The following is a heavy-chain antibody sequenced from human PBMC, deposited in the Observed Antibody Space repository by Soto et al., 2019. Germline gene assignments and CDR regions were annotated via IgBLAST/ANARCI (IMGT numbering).Heavy chain of an antibody. Sequence: QVQLVESGGGVVQPGRSLRLSCEASGFTFSSYGMHWVRQAPGKGLEWVAVISYDGSNKYYADSVKGRFTISRDNSKNTLYLQMNSLRAEDTAVYYCAKDSKALLIDYWGQGTLVTVSS. CDR1: GFTFSSYG. CDR3: AKDSKALLIDY. V-gene: IGHV3-30*18. J-gene: IGHJ4*02. D-gene: IGHD2-21*02. CDR2: ISYDGSNK.